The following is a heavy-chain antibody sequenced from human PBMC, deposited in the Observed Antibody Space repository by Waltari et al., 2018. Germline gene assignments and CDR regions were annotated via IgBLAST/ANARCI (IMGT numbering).Heavy chain of an antibody. CDR3: ARAYCSSTSCYGGPLDY. V-gene: IGHV4-34*01. CDR2: INHSGST. CDR1: GGSFSGYY. Sequence: QVQLQQWGAGLLKPSETLSLTCAVYGGSFSGYYWSWLRQPQGKGLEWIGEINHSGSTNYNPSLKSRVTISVDTSKNQFSLKLSSVTAADTAVYYCARAYCSSTSCYGGPLDYWGQGTLVTVSS. J-gene: IGHJ4*02. D-gene: IGHD2-2*01.